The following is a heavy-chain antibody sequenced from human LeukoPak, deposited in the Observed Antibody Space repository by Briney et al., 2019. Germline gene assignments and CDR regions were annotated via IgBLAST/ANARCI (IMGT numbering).Heavy chain of an antibody. CDR2: ISSNGGST. V-gene: IGHV3-64D*06. J-gene: IGHJ4*02. CDR1: RFTFSTYA. D-gene: IGHD5-18*01. Sequence: PGGSLRLSCSASRFTFSTYAMHWVRQAPGKGLEYVSAISSNGGSTYYADSVKGRFTISRDNSKNILYLQMSSLRAEDTAVYYCVKDRWIQLWGNFDCWGQGTLVTVSS. CDR3: VKDRWIQLWGNFDC.